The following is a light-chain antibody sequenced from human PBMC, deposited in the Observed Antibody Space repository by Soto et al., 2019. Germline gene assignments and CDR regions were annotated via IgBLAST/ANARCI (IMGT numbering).Light chain of an antibody. CDR1: QSISSW. Sequence: DIQMTQSPSTLSASVGDRVTITFRASQSISSWLAWYQQKPGKAPKLLISDASSLEGWVPSRFSGSGSRTEFTLTISSLQPDDFATYYCQQYNIDWTFGQGTKVDIK. J-gene: IGKJ1*01. V-gene: IGKV1-5*01. CDR3: QQYNIDWT. CDR2: DAS.